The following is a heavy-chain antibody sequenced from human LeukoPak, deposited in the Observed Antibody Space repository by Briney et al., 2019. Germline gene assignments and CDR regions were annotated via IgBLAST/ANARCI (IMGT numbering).Heavy chain of an antibody. V-gene: IGHV1-8*01. D-gene: IGHD3-10*01. Sequence: ASVKVSCKASGYTFTSYDINWVRQATGQGLEWMGWMNPNSGNTGYAQKFQGRVTMTRNTSISTAYMELSSLRSDDTAMYFCATGSAFYYKPYHYWGQGTLVTVSS. CDR3: ATGSAFYYKPYHY. CDR1: GYTFTSYD. J-gene: IGHJ4*02. CDR2: MNPNSGNT.